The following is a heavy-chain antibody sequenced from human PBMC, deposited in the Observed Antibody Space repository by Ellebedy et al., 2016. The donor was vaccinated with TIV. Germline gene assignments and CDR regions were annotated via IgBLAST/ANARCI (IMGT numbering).Heavy chain of an antibody. D-gene: IGHD3-10*01. CDR2: VYSDGIRT. Sequence: GESLKISCAASGFTFSSYWMHWVRQVPGTGLVWVSCVYSDGIRTTYADSVKGRFTISRDNAKNTVYLQMSSLRADDTGIYYCTRGGFGHAMDVWGQGTTVTVSS. CDR1: GFTFSSYW. J-gene: IGHJ6*02. V-gene: IGHV3-74*01. CDR3: TRGGFGHAMDV.